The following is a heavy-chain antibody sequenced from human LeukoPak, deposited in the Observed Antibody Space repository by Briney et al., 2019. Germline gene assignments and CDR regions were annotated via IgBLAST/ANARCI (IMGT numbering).Heavy chain of an antibody. CDR3: ARDSGYSGYDHIRGDY. V-gene: IGHV1-46*01. J-gene: IGHJ4*02. D-gene: IGHD5-12*01. CDR1: RYTFTTYY. Sequence: ASVKVSCKASRYTFTTYYMHWVRQAPGLGLEWMGIINPSGDTTSYAQKFQGRVTMTTDMSTSTVYMELSSLRSEDTAVYYCARDSGYSGYDHIRGDYWGQGTLVTVSS. CDR2: INPSGDTT.